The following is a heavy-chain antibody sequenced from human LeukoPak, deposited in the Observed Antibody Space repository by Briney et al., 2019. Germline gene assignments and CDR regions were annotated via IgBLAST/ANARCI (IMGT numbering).Heavy chain of an antibody. Sequence: GESLKISCKGSGYSFTSYWIGWVRQMPGKGLEWMGIIYPSDSDTRYSPSFQGQVTISADKSISTAYLQWTSLKASDTAIYYCALHPAQGSGSLDFWGQGTLVTVSS. CDR2: IYPSDSDT. CDR1: GYSFTSYW. CDR3: ALHPAQGSGSLDF. V-gene: IGHV5-51*01. D-gene: IGHD3-10*01. J-gene: IGHJ4*02.